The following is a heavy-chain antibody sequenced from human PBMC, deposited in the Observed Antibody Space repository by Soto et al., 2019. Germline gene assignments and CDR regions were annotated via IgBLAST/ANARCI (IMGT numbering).Heavy chain of an antibody. D-gene: IGHD3-9*01. V-gene: IGHV3-7*01. CDR1: GFTFTTSW. CDR2: INADGSER. CDR3: ARNLRYSQFDY. Sequence: EVQLVESGGGSVQPGGSLRLACAASGFTFTTSWMRWVRQPPGKGLEHVASINADGSERNYVASVRGRFTISRDNARQSLYLQLNSLRAEDTAVFYCARNLRYSQFDYWGQGALVTVSS. J-gene: IGHJ4*02.